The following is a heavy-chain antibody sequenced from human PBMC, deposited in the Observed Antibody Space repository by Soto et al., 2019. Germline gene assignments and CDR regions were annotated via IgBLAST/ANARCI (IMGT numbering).Heavy chain of an antibody. CDR1: GGTFSSYA. V-gene: IGHV1-69*06. CDR2: IIPIFGTA. Sequence: ASVKVSCKASGGTFSSYAISWVRQAPGQGLEWMGGIIPIFGTANYAQKFQGRVTITADKSTSTAYMELSSLRSEDTAVYYCARDRVSRSSCCDYGMDVWGQGNTVTVSS. J-gene: IGHJ6*02. CDR3: ARDRVSRSSCCDYGMDV. D-gene: IGHD6-13*01.